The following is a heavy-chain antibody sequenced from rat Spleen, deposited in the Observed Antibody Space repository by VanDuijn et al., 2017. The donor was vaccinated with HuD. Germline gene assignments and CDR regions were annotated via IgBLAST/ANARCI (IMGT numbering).Heavy chain of an antibody. CDR2: ITSGGSNT. D-gene: IGHD1-10*01. J-gene: IGHJ2*01. CDR1: GFTFSTFA. Sequence: EVQLVESGGGLVQPGRSLKLSCAASGFTFSTFAMAWVRQAPKKGLEWVATITSGGSNTYYPDSVKGRFTISRDNAKSTLYLQMNSLQTEDIATYYCTREEDNSYYFDYWGQGVMVTVSS. CDR3: TREEDNSYYFDY. V-gene: IGHV5-46*01.